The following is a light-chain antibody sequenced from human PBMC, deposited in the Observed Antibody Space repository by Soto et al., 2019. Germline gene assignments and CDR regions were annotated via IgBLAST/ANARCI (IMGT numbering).Light chain of an antibody. V-gene: IGLV2-14*01. J-gene: IGLJ1*01. Sequence: QSVLAQPASGSGSPGQSITISCTGTSSDVGGYNYVSWYQQHPGKAPKLMIYDVSNRPSGVSNRFSGSKSGNTASLTICGLQAEDEADYYCSSYTSSSTLYVFGTGTKVTVL. CDR1: SSDVGGYNY. CDR2: DVS. CDR3: SSYTSSSTLYV.